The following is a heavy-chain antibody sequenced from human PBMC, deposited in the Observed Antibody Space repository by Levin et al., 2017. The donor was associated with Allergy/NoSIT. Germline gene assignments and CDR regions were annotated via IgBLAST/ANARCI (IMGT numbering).Heavy chain of an antibody. CDR1: GGSISSSSYY. J-gene: IGHJ4*02. CDR2: IYYSGST. D-gene: IGHD3-10*01. V-gene: IGHV4-39*07. Sequence: PSETLSLTCTVSGGSISSSSYYWGWIRQPPGKGLEWIGNIYYSGSTYYNPSLKSRVTISVDTSNNQFSLKLTSVTAADTAVYYCARYYQGSGSHYKDHFDYWGQGTLVTVSS. CDR3: ARYYQGSGSHYKDHFDY.